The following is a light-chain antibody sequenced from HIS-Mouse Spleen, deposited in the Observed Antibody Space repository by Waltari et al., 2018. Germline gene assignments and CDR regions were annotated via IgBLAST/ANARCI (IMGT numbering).Light chain of an antibody. CDR3: CSYAGSYNWV. V-gene: IGLV2-11*01. J-gene: IGLJ3*02. CDR2: DVS. Sequence: QSALTQPRSVSGSPGQSVTISCTGTSSDVGGYNYVSRYQQHPGKAPKLMIYDVSKRPSGVPDPFAGSKSGNTASLTISGLQAEDEADYYCCSYAGSYNWVFGGGTKLTVL. CDR1: SSDVGGYNY.